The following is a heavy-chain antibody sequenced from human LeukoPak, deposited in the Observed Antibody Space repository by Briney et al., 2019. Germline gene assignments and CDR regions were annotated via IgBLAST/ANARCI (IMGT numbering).Heavy chain of an antibody. D-gene: IGHD5-18*01. Sequence: GGPLRLSCAASGLTITTIYMTWVRQAPGKGLEWVSVIYGDSETNYADSVKGRFTISRDNSKNTVYLQMNSLRAGDTAVYYCARGGSYGFGYYFDYWGQGILVTVSS. CDR1: GLTITTIY. V-gene: IGHV3-53*01. J-gene: IGHJ4*02. CDR3: ARGGSYGFGYYFDY. CDR2: IYGDSET.